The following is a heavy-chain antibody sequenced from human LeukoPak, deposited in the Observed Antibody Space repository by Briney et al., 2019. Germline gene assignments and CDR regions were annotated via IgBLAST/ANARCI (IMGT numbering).Heavy chain of an antibody. V-gene: IGHV1-8*01. J-gene: IGHJ4*02. CDR1: GYTFTSYD. CDR2: MNPNSGNT. D-gene: IGHD6-19*01. Sequence: ASVKVSCKASGYTFTSYDINWVRQATGQGLEWMGWMNPNSGNTGYAQKFQGRVTMTRNTSISTAYMELSSLRSEDTAVYYCARALKRRASSGWYVYYFDYWGQGTLVTVSS. CDR3: ARALKRRASSGWYVYYFDY.